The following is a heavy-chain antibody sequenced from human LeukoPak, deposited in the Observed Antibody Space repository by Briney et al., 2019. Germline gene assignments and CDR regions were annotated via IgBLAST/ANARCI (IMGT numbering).Heavy chain of an antibody. D-gene: IGHD2-8*01. CDR3: AKDPDCTSGVCYTFFDY. V-gene: IGHV3-30*02. Sequence: PGGSLRLSCAASGFTFSSYGMHWVRQAPGKGLEWVAFIRYDGSNEYYADSVKGRFTISRDNSKNTLYLQMNSLRAEDTAVYYCAKDPDCTSGVCYTFFDYWGQGTLVTVSS. CDR2: IRYDGSNE. J-gene: IGHJ4*02. CDR1: GFTFSSYG.